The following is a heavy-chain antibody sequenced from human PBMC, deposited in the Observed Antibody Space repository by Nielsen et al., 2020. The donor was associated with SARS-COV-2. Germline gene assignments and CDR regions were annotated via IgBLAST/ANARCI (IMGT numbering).Heavy chain of an antibody. CDR1: GFTFSSYA. CDR3: ARDEIRITMVKSRDLTHDAFDI. Sequence: GESLKISCAASGFTFSSYAMHWVRQAPGKGLEWVAVISYDGSNKYYADSVKGRFTISRDNSKNTLYLQMNSLRAEDTAVYYCARDEIRITMVKSRDLTHDAFDIWGQGTMVTVSS. J-gene: IGHJ3*02. D-gene: IGHD3-10*01. V-gene: IGHV3-30-3*01. CDR2: ISYDGSNK.